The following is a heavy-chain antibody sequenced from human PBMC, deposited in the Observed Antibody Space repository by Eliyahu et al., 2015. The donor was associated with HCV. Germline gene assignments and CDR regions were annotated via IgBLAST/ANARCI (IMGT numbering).Heavy chain of an antibody. D-gene: IGHD2-15*01. Sequence: QVQLQEPGPGLVKPSETLSLTCAVSGYSISSGXYWGWIRQPPGKGLEWIGSIYHSGSTYYNPSLKSRVTISVDTSKNQFSLKLSSVTAADTAVYYCARAIYCSGGSCYSFGMDVWGPGTSVTVSS. V-gene: IGHV4-38-2*01. CDR3: ARAIYCSGGSCYSFGMDV. CDR2: IYHSGST. J-gene: IGHJ6*02. CDR1: GYSISSGXY.